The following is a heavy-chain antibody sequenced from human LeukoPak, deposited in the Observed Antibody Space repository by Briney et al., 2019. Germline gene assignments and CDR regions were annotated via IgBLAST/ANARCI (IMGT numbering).Heavy chain of an antibody. CDR2: IYYSGST. V-gene: IGHV4-34*01. D-gene: IGHD3-22*01. CDR3: ARVNYDSSGYMSP. J-gene: IGHJ5*02. CDR1: GGSFSGYY. Sequence: SEALSLTCAVYGGSFSGYYWSWIRQPPGKGLEWIGSIYYSGSTYYNPSLKSRVTISVDTSKNQFSLKLSSVTAADTAVYYCARVNYDSSGYMSPWGQGTLVTVSS.